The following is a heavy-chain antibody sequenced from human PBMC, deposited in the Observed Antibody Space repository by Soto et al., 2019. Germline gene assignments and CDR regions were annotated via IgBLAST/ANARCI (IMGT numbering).Heavy chain of an antibody. CDR2: IRKKVNSYTT. D-gene: IGHD2-21*02. J-gene: IGHJ4*02. Sequence: EVQLVESGGGLVQPGGSLRLSCAASGFTFSDHYMDWVRQAPGKGLEWVGRIRKKVNSYTTEYAASVKGRFTISRDDSKNSLYLQMNSLKTEDTAFYYWARVATAYNYDYWGQGTLVTVSS. V-gene: IGHV3-72*01. CDR3: ARVATAYNYDY. CDR1: GFTFSDHY.